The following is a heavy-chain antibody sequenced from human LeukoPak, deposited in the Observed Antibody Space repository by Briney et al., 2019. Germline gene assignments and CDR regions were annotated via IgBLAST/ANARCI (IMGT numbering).Heavy chain of an antibody. J-gene: IGHJ4*02. D-gene: IGHD5-24*01. CDR3: ARDLGYNCFDY. CDR1: GYXFXSYG. V-gene: IGHV1-18*01. Sequence: KVSXXAXGYXFXSYGISWVRQAPGQGLEWMGWISAYNGNTNYAQKLQGRVTMTTDTSTSTAYMELRSLRSDDTAVYYCARDLGYNCFDYWGQGTLVTVSS. CDR2: ISAYNGNT.